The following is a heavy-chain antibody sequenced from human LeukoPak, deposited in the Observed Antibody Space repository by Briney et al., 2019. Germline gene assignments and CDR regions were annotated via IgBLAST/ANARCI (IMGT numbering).Heavy chain of an antibody. Sequence: SETLSLTCTVSGGSISSYYWSWIRQPPGKGLEWIGYIYYSGSTNYNPSLKSRVTISVDTSKNQFSLKLSSVTAADTAVYYCARILMVRGVIWDFDYWGQGTLVTVSS. J-gene: IGHJ4*02. V-gene: IGHV4-59*08. CDR1: GGSISSYY. CDR2: IYYSGST. D-gene: IGHD3-10*01. CDR3: ARILMVRGVIWDFDY.